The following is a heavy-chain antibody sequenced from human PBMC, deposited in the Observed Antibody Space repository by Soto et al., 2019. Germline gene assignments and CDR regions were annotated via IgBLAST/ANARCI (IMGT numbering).Heavy chain of an antibody. D-gene: IGHD3-16*01. J-gene: IGHJ4*02. CDR1: DFSLSPYW. CDR2: LSSDGFGA. CDR3: ARDLGGPDY. V-gene: IGHV3-74*03. Sequence: LRLSCAASDFSLSPYWMHWVRQVPGRGLEWVARLSSDGFGAAYADSVKGRFFISRDIARNTLSLQMNSLRADDTAVYYCARDLGGPDYWGRGTSVTVSS.